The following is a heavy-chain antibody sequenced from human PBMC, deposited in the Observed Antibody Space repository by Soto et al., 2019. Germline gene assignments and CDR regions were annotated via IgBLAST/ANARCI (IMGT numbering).Heavy chain of an antibody. CDR3: ARGRYSGYDRTKYYFDY. D-gene: IGHD5-12*01. Sequence: ASVKVSCKASGYTFTSYGISWVRQAPGQGLEWMGWISAYNGSINYNPSLKSRVTISVDTSKNQFSLKLSSVTAADTAVYYCARGRYSGYDRTKYYFDYWGQGTLVTVSS. CDR1: GYTFTSYG. CDR2: ISAYNGSI. V-gene: IGHV1-18*01. J-gene: IGHJ4*02.